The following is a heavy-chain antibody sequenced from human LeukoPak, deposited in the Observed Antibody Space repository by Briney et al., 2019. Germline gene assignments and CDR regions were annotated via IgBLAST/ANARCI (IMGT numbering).Heavy chain of an antibody. D-gene: IGHD3-22*01. CDR3: ARDEDLYSKGYYPNWCDP. CDR2: ISGYNGNT. CDR1: GYTFANFG. J-gene: IGHJ5*02. Sequence: ASVKVSCTASGYTFANFGVSWVRQAPGQGLEWMGWISGYNGNTHYAQNLQGRVTMTTDTSTSTAYMEVRSQRFDDTAVYYCARDEDLYSKGYYPNWCDPWGQGTLVTVSS. V-gene: IGHV1-18*01.